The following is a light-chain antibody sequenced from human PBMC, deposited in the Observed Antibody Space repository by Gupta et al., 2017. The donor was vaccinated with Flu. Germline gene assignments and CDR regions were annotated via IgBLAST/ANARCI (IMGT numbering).Light chain of an antibody. CDR3: QQYNNFLT. J-gene: IGKJ4*01. CDR1: QSVSSN. CDR2: GAS. V-gene: IGKV3-15*01. Sequence: EIVMTQSPATLSVSPGERATLSCRASQSVSSNLAWYQQNPGQAPRLLIYGASTRATGIPARFSGSGSGTEFTLTISSLQSEDFAVYYCQQYNNFLTFGGGTKVEIK.